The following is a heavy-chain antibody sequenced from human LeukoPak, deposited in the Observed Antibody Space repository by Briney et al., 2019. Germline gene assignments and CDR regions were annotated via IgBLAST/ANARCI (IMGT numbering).Heavy chain of an antibody. J-gene: IGHJ4*02. D-gene: IGHD6-13*01. CDR2: IYYSGST. CDR1: GGSISSYY. Sequence: ETPSLTCTVSGGSISSYYWSWIRQPPGKGLEWIGYIYYSGSTNYSPSLKSRVTISVDTSKNQFSLKLSSVTAADTAVYYCAREEAAVRSFDYWGQGTQVTVSS. CDR3: AREEAAVRSFDY. V-gene: IGHV4-59*01.